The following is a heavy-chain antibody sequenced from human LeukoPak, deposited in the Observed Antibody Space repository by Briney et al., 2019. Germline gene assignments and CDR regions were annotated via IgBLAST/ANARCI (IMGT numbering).Heavy chain of an antibody. Sequence: GGSLRLSCAASGFTFSSYSTNWVRQAPGKGLEWVSSISSSSSYIYYADSVKGQFTISRDNAKNSLYLQMNSLRAEDTAVYYCARGYCSGGSCYQFDYWGQGTLVTVSS. CDR1: GFTFSSYS. V-gene: IGHV3-21*01. CDR2: ISSSSSYI. D-gene: IGHD2-15*01. CDR3: ARGYCSGGSCYQFDY. J-gene: IGHJ4*02.